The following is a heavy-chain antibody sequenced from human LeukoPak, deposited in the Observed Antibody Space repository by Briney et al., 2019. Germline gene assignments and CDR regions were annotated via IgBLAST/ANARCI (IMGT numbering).Heavy chain of an antibody. CDR2: IYTSGST. CDR1: GGSFSGYC. CDR3: ARDQTYYYDSEWDDAFDI. J-gene: IGHJ3*02. V-gene: IGHV4-4*07. D-gene: IGHD3-22*01. Sequence: SETLSLTCAVYGGSFSGYCWSWLRQPAGKGLEWIGRIYTSGSTNYNPSLKSRVTMSVDTSKNQFSLKLSSVTAADTAVYYCARDQTYYYDSEWDDAFDIWGQGTMVTVSS.